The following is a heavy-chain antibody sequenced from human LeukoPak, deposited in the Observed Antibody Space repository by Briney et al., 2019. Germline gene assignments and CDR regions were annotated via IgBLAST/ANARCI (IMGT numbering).Heavy chain of an antibody. J-gene: IGHJ4*02. CDR2: IRYDESDK. V-gene: IGHV3-30*02. CDR3: AKSIAVAGFAGGRTFDY. CDR1: GFTFSHYD. D-gene: IGHD6-19*01. Sequence: PGGSLRLSCAASGFTFSHYDMHWVRQAPGKGLEWVAYIRYDESDKYYADSVKGRFTISRDNSKNTLYVQMHSLRAEDTAVYYCAKSIAVAGFAGGRTFDYWGQGILVTVSS.